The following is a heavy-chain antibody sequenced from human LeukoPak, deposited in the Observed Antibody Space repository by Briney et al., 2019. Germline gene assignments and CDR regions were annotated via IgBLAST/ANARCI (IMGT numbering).Heavy chain of an antibody. CDR3: AGSDTTGYTPREWDYWYFDL. V-gene: IGHV3-7*01. D-gene: IGHD1-1*01. J-gene: IGHJ2*01. Sequence: GGSLRLSCAASGFTFSSYWMSWVRQAPGKGLEWVANIKQDGSEKHYVDSVKGRFTISRDNAKNSLYLQLNSLRAEDTAVYYCAGSDTTGYTPREWDYWYFDLWGRGTLVTVSS. CDR1: GFTFSSYW. CDR2: IKQDGSEK.